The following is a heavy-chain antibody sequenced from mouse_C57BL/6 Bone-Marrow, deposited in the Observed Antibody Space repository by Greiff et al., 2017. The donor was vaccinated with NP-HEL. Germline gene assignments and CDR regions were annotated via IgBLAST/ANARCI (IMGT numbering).Heavy chain of an antibody. CDR2: INPSSGYT. CDR3: ARGDYYGSRFAY. V-gene: IGHV1-4*01. D-gene: IGHD1-1*01. J-gene: IGHJ3*01. CDR1: GYTFTSYT. Sequence: QVQLQQSGAKLARPGASVKMSCKASGYTFTSYTMHWVKQRPGQGLEWIGYINPSSGYTKYNQKFKDKATLTADKSSSTAYMQLSSLTSEDSAVYYCARGDYYGSRFAYWGQGTLVTVSA.